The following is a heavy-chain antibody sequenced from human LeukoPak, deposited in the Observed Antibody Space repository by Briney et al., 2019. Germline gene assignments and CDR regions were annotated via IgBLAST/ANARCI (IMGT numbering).Heavy chain of an antibody. CDR2: INHSGST. V-gene: IGHV4-34*01. J-gene: IGHJ4*02. CDR1: GGSFSGYY. Sequence: PSETLSLTCAVYGGSFSGYYWSWIRQPPGKGLEWIGEINHSGSTNYNPSLKSRVTISVDTSKNQFSLKLSSVTAADTAVYYCARRLAPKWLRFGYFDYWGQGTLVTVSS. CDR3: ARRLAPKWLRFGYFDY. D-gene: IGHD5-12*01.